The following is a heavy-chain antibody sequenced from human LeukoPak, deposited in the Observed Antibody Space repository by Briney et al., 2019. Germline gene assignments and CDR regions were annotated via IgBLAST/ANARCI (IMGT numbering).Heavy chain of an antibody. V-gene: IGHV1-18*01. CDR1: GYTFTSFG. D-gene: IGHD2-8*01. J-gene: IGHJ1*01. CDR2: ISPYNGNT. Sequence: ASVKVSCTASGYTFTSFGISWVRQAPGQGLEWMTWISPYNGNTNYAQKVQGRVTVTTDTSTSTAYMELRSLRSDDTAVYYCATCHCTYGVCYGECEYFQHWGQGTLVTVSS. CDR3: ATCHCTYGVCYGECEYFQH.